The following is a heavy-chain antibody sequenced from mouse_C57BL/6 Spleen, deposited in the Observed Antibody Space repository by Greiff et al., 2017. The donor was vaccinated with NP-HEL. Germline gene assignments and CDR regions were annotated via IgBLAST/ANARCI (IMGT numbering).Heavy chain of an antibody. CDR3: ARGGDYFDY. CDR1: GFTFSSYA. CDR2: ISDGGSYT. J-gene: IGHJ2*01. Sequence: EVQRVESGGGLVKPGGSLKLSCAASGFTFSSYAMSWVRQTPEKRLEWVATISDGGSYTYYPDNVKGRFTISRDNAKNTLFLQMTSLRSEDTAMYYCARGGDYFDYWGQGTTLTVSS. V-gene: IGHV5-4*01.